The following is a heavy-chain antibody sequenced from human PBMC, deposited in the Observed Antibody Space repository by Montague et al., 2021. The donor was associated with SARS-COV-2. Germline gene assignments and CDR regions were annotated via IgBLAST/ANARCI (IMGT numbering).Heavy chain of an antibody. CDR2: VDYSGNT. CDR1: GGPISGSSDY. Sequence: SETLSLTCTVTGGPISGSSDYWGWIRQSSGKGLEWIASVDYSGNTYYSPSLKSRLTISVDTSKNQFSLKLNSVTAADTALYYCERCEYSYGWGDWGQGTLVTVSS. V-gene: IGHV4-39*01. D-gene: IGHD5-18*01. CDR3: ERCEYSYGWGD. J-gene: IGHJ4*02.